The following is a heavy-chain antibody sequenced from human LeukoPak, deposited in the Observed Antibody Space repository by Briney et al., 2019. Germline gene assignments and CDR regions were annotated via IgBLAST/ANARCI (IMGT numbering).Heavy chain of an antibody. J-gene: IGHJ4*02. V-gene: IGHV4-59*08. D-gene: IGHD3-22*01. CDR1: GGSISSYY. Sequence: SETLSLTCTVSGGSISSYYWSWIRQPPGKGLKWIGYIYYSGSTNYNPSLKSRVTISVDTSKNQFSLKLSSVTAADTAVYYCARLNSGYYDYWGQGTLVTVSS. CDR2: IYYSGST. CDR3: ARLNSGYYDY.